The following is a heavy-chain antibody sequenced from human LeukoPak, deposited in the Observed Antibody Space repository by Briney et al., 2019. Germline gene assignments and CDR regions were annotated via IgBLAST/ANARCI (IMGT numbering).Heavy chain of an antibody. Sequence: PGGSLRLSCAASGFIFNKHAMSWVRQAPGKGLEWVSGLSGSGSSTDYADSVKGRFTVSRDNSKNTLFLQMNSLRAEDTAIYYCVKERDYGPADYWGQGTLVTVSS. CDR3: VKERDYGPADY. D-gene: IGHD4/OR15-4a*01. J-gene: IGHJ4*02. CDR1: GFIFNKHA. V-gene: IGHV3-23*01. CDR2: LSGSGSST.